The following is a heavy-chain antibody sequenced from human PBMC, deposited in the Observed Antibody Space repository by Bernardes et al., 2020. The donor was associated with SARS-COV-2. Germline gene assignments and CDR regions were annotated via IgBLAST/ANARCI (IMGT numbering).Heavy chain of an antibody. J-gene: IGHJ5*02. CDR3: ARDSVDTEGYNWFDP. V-gene: IGHV3-30-3*01. CDR1: GFTFSSYA. Sequence: GGSLRLSCAASGFTFSSYAMHWVRQAPGKGLEWVAVISYDGSNKYYADSVKGRFTISRVNSKNTLYLQMNSLRAEDTAVYYCARDSVDTEGYNWFDPWGQGTLVTVSS. D-gene: IGHD5-18*01. CDR2: ISYDGSNK.